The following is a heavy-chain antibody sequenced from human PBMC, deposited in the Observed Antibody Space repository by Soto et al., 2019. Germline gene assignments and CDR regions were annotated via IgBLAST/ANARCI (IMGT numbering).Heavy chain of an antibody. CDR3: AGEKVGTSAIDF. V-gene: IGHV1-8*01. Sequence: QAQLVQSGAEVKKPGASVKVSCKASGYTFTGYDINWVRQATGQGLEWMGWMNPNSGNTGYAQNFQGRVTMTRDNSITTPYMELTSLRDDDSAVYYCAGEKVGTSAIDFWGQGTLVTVSS. CDR2: MNPNSGNT. CDR1: GYTFTGYD. D-gene: IGHD1-26*01. J-gene: IGHJ4*02.